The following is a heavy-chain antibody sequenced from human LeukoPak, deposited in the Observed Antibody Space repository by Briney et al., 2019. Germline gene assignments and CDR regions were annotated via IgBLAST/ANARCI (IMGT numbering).Heavy chain of an antibody. D-gene: IGHD1-14*01. CDR2: IKQDGSEK. V-gene: IGHV3-7*01. CDR1: GFSFSNYW. J-gene: IGHJ2*01. Sequence: GGSLRLSCAASGFSFSNYWMSWVRQAPGKGLEWVANIKQDGSEKCYVDSVKGRFTISRDNANNSLYLQMNSLRAEDTAVYYCARVSESEWSFDLWGRGTLVTVSS. CDR3: ARVSESEWSFDL.